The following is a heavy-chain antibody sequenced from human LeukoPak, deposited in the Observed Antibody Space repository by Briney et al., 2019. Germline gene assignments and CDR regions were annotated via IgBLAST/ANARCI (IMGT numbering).Heavy chain of an antibody. CDR3: ARGGYYFHDAFDI. D-gene: IGHD3-3*01. J-gene: IGHJ3*02. V-gene: IGHV3-74*01. CDR2: INSDGRST. Sequence: GGALRLSCAASGFTFSSYWMHWVGQAPGKGLVGLSRINSDGRSTSYADSVKGRFTISRDNAKNTLYLQMNSLRAEDTAVYYCARGGYYFHDAFDIWGQGTMVTVSS. CDR1: GFTFSSYW.